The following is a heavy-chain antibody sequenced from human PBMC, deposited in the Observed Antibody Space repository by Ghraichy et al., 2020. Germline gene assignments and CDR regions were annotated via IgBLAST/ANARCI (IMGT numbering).Heavy chain of an antibody. D-gene: IGHD3-16*01. Sequence: GGSLRLSCAASGFTFSSYAMHWVRQAPGKGLEWVAVISYDGSNKYYADSVKGRFTISRDNSKNTLYLQMNSLRAEDTAGYYCARDVFVALGVYYYYYGMDVWGQGTTVTVSS. V-gene: IGHV3-30-3*01. CDR2: ISYDGSNK. CDR3: ARDVFVALGVYYYYYGMDV. J-gene: IGHJ6*02. CDR1: GFTFSSYA.